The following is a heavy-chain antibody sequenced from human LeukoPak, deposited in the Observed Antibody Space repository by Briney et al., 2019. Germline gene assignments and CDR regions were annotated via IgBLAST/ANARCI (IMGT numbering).Heavy chain of an antibody. J-gene: IGHJ5*02. V-gene: IGHV4-30-4*08. Sequence: PSETLSLTCIVSGGSISSGDSYWIWIRQPPGKGLEWIGYIYYSGYTYSNPSLKSRVTISVDMSKNQFSLKLSSVTVADTAVYYCARETSIVGATRVFDPWGQGTLVTVSS. D-gene: IGHD1-26*01. CDR1: GGSISSGDSY. CDR2: IYYSGYT. CDR3: ARETSIVGATRVFDP.